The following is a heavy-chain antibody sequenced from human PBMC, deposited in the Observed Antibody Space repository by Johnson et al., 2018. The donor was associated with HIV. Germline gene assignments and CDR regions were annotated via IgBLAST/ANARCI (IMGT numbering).Heavy chain of an antibody. V-gene: IGHV3-7*05. CDR2: ITQAGSAH. CDR1: GFTFRSYW. Sequence: VQLVESGGGLVQPGRSLRLSCPASGFTFRSYWMSCVRQAPRTGLECVANITQAGSAHSYVDSVKCGFTISRANAKNLLYLQMNSLRAEDTAVFYCARTSEWATYQDAFDIWGQGTMVSVSS. J-gene: IGHJ3*02. CDR3: ARTSEWATYQDAFDI. D-gene: IGHD1-26*01.